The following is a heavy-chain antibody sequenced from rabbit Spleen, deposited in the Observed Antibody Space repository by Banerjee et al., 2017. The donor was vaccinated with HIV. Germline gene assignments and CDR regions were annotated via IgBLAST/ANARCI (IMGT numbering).Heavy chain of an antibody. CDR3: ARNFVNAFDP. J-gene: IGHJ2*01. V-gene: IGHV1S45*01. CDR1: GFSFSSNW. D-gene: IGHD5-1*01. CDR2: IDTNDGDT. Sequence: EQLEESGGGLVKPGGTLTLTCTVSGFSFSSNWICWVRQAPGKGLEWIACIDTNDGDTDYANWPKGRFTISKTSSTTVTLQMTSLTAADTATYFCARNFVNAFDPWGPGTLVTVS.